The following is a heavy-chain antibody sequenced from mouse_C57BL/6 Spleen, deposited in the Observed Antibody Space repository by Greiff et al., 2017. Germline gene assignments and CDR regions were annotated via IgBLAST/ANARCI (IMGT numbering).Heavy chain of an antibody. J-gene: IGHJ2*01. Sequence: QVQLQQSGAELVKPGASVKLSCKASGYTFTSYWMHWVKQRPGQGLEWIGMIHPNSGSTNYNEKFKSKATLAVDKSSSTAYMQRSSLTAEDSAVYYCARRGLGQGGPDYWGQGTTLTVSS. D-gene: IGHD3-3*01. CDR1: GYTFTSYW. V-gene: IGHV1-64*01. CDR3: ARRGLGQGGPDY. CDR2: IHPNSGST.